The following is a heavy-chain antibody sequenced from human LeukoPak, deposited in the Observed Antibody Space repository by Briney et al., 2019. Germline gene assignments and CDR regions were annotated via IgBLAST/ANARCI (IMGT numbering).Heavy chain of an antibody. CDR1: GFTLNSNY. V-gene: IGHV3-53*01. CDR3: ARLTADGRLDFVD. D-gene: IGHD6-13*01. CDR2: LYITGNT. Sequence: GGSLTLSCAASGFTLNSNYLSWVRQAPGKGLEWVPTLYITGNTYYANGVKGRFCISGDNSKNTLFLQMNSLRAEDTAVYYCARLTADGRLDFVDWGPGTLVTGSS. J-gene: IGHJ4*02.